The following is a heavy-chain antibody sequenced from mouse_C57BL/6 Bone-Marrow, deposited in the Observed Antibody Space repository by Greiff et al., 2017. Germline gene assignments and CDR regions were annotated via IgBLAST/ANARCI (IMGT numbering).Heavy chain of an antibody. CDR2: IYPGNGDT. CDR1: GYPFTSYN. D-gene: IGHD4-1*02. CDR3: ARSTGTFFAY. V-gene: IGHV1-12*01. J-gene: IGHJ3*01. Sequence: QVQLQQSGAELVRPGASVKMSCKASGYPFTSYNMNWVKQTPRQGLEWIGAIYPGNGDTSSNKKFKGKATLTVAKSSSTAYMQLSSLTSEDSAVYFCARSTGTFFAYWGQGTLVTVSA.